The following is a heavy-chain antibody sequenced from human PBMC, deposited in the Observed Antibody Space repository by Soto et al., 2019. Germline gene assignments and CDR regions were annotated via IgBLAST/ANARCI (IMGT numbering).Heavy chain of an antibody. Sequence: EVQLVESGGGLVQPGGSLRLSCAASGFTVSSNYMSWVRQAPGKGLEWVSIIYSGGSTYYADSVKGRFTISRDNSKNTLYLQINSLRAEDTAVYYCARVAAVAATDFDYWGQGTLVTVSS. CDR3: ARVAAVAATDFDY. J-gene: IGHJ4*02. CDR1: GFTVSSNY. D-gene: IGHD6-19*01. V-gene: IGHV3-66*01. CDR2: IYSGGST.